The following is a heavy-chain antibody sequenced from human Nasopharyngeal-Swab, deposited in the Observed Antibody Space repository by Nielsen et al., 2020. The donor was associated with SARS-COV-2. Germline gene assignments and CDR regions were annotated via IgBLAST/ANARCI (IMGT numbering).Heavy chain of an antibody. CDR3: ARDRHGWLRFWFDP. Sequence: GRSVSLSCAVAGFTFSSYGMHWVRQAPGKGLEWVAVIWYDGSNKYYADSVKGRFTISRDNSKNTLYLQMNSLRAEDTAVYYCARDRHGWLRFWFDPWGQGTLVTVSS. J-gene: IGHJ5*02. CDR2: IWYDGSNK. CDR1: GFTFSSYG. V-gene: IGHV3-33*01. D-gene: IGHD5-12*01.